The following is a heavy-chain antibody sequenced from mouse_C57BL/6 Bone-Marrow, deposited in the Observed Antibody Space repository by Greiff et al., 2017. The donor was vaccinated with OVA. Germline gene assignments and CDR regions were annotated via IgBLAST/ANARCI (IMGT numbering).Heavy chain of an antibody. CDR1: GFTFTDYY. CDR3: ASQPGYGSSPFAY. V-gene: IGHV7-3*01. CDR2: IRNKANGYTT. Sequence: EVKLMESGGGLVQPGGSLSLSCAASGFTFTDYYMSWVRQPPGKALEWVGFIRNKANGYTTEYSASVKGRFTISRDNSQSILYLQMNALRAEDSATYYCASQPGYGSSPFAYWGQGTLVTVSA. D-gene: IGHD1-1*01. J-gene: IGHJ3*01.